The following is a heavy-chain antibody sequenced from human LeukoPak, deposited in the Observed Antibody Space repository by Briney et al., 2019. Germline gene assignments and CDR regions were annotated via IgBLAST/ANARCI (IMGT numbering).Heavy chain of an antibody. CDR2: IYYSGST. J-gene: IGHJ6*02. Sequence: SETLSLTCTVSGGSISSGGYYWSWIRQHPGKGLEWIGYIYYSGSTYYNPSLKSRVTISVDTSKNQFSLKLSSVTAADTAVYYCARSGGYSYLSYGMDVWGQGTTVTVSS. V-gene: IGHV4-31*03. CDR1: GGSISSGGYY. CDR3: ARSGGYSYLSYGMDV. D-gene: IGHD5-18*01.